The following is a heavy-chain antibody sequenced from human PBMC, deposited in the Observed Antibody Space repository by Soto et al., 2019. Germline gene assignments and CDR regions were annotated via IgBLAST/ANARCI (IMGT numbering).Heavy chain of an antibody. CDR3: ARDWGRGGGSYLWKFDL. CDR2: ISYDGSYR. D-gene: IGHD1-26*01. CDR1: GFALTPYA. Sequence: QEQLVESGGGVVQPGRSLRLSCAASGFALTPYAMHWVRQAPGKGLEWVAIISYDGSYRSYGDSVMGRFTISRDNSENSLYLQMDTLRSEDTAVYYCARDWGRGGGSYLWKFDLWGRGTLVTVSS. V-gene: IGHV3-30-3*01. J-gene: IGHJ2*01.